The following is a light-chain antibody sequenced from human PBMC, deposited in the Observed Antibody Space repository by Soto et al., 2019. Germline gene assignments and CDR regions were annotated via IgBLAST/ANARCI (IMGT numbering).Light chain of an antibody. CDR3: MQALQTPLT. CDR2: LGS. Sequence: DIAMTQSPISLPVTPGEPASISCRSSQSLLHSNGYNYLDWYLQKPGQSPQLLIYLGSNRASGVPDRFSGSGSGTDFTLKISRVEAEDVGVYYCMQALQTPLTFGGGTKVDIK. J-gene: IGKJ4*01. V-gene: IGKV2-28*01. CDR1: QSLLHSNGYNY.